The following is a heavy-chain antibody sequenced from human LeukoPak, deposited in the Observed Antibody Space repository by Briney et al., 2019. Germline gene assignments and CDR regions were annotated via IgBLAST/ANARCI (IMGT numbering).Heavy chain of an antibody. CDR2: IYYSGST. CDR3: ARSSSWYPNFQH. CDR1: GGSISSSSYY. Sequence: SETLSLTCTVSGGSISSSSYYWGWIRQPPGKGLEWIGGIYYSGSTYYNPSLKSRVTISVDTSKNQFSLKLSSVTAADTAVYYCARSSSWYPNFQHWGQGTLVTVSS. J-gene: IGHJ1*01. D-gene: IGHD6-13*01. V-gene: IGHV4-39*07.